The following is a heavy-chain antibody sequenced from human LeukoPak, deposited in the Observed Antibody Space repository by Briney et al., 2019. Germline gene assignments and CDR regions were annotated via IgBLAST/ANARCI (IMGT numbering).Heavy chain of an antibody. V-gene: IGHV3-74*01. D-gene: IGHD4-17*01. CDR3: ASTVTTYQFDY. Sequence: GGSLRLSSAASGFTFSSYWMHWVRQAPGKGLVWVSRINSDGSSTSYADSVKGRFTISRDNAKNTLYLQMNSLRAEDTAVYYCASTVTTYQFDYWGQGTLVTVSS. J-gene: IGHJ4*02. CDR2: INSDGSST. CDR1: GFTFSSYW.